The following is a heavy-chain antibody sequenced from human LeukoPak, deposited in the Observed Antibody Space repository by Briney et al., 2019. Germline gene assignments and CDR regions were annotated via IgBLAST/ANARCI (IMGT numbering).Heavy chain of an antibody. Sequence: PGGSLRLSCAASGFTFDDYGMSWVRRAPGKGLECVSGIDWNGGRTGYADSVKGRLTISSDNAKNSLYLQMNSLRAEHTALYYCARGPRCELRGDAFDIWGQGTMVTVSS. CDR3: ARGPRCELRGDAFDI. CDR1: GFTFDDYG. V-gene: IGHV3-20*04. J-gene: IGHJ3*02. CDR2: IDWNGGRT. D-gene: IGHD1-26*01.